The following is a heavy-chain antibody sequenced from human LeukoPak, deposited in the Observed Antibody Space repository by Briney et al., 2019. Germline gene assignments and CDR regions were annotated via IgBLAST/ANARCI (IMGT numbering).Heavy chain of an antibody. CDR2: INHSGST. J-gene: IGHJ4*02. CDR1: GVSFSGYY. CDR3: ARGLPGDPFEAAAGYYFDY. D-gene: IGHD6-13*01. Sequence: SETLSLTCAVYGVSFSGYYWNWLRQPPGKGLEWVGEINHSGSTNYNPSLKSRVIISVDTSKNQFSLKLSSVTAADTAVYYCARGLPGDPFEAAAGYYFDYWGQGTLVTVSS. V-gene: IGHV4-34*01.